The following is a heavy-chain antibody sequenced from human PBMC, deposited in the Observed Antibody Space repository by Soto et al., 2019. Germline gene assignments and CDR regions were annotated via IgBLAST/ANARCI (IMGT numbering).Heavy chain of an antibody. Sequence: PSETLSLTCTVSGGSISSSSYYLGWIRQHPGKGLEWIGSIYYSGSTYYNLSVKSRVTISVDTSKNPSSLKLRTVTAETVAGHLCARLPGGCSGNSSRIDCWGQGTLVTVSS. V-gene: IGHV4-39*01. CDR3: ARLPGGCSGNSSRIDC. CDR1: GGSISSSSYY. J-gene: IGHJ4*02. D-gene: IGHD2-15*01. CDR2: IYYSGST.